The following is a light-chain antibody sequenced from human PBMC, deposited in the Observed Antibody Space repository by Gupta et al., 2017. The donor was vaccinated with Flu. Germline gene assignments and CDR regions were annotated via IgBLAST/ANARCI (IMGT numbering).Light chain of an antibody. CDR3: QQDNSYRT. CDR2: KAS. CDR1: QSISSW. J-gene: IGKJ1*01. Sequence: SPSTLSASGGDRVTLTCRASQSISSWLAWYQQKPGKAPNLLISKASTLESGVPSRFSGSGSGTEFTLTISSRQPDDFATYYCQQDNSYRTFGQGTKVEIK. V-gene: IGKV1-5*03.